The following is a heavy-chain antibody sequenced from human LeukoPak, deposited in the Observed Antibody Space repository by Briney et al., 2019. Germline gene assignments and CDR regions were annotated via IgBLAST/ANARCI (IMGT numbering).Heavy chain of an antibody. CDR3: ARDNYYDSSAYDY. D-gene: IGHD3-22*01. CDR1: GYTLTGYC. Sequence: GASVKVSCKASGYTLTGYCMHWVRQAPGQGLEWMGWINPNSGGTNYAQKFQGRVTMTRDTSISTAYMELSRLRSDDTAVYYCARDNYYDSSAYDYWGQGTLVTVSS. J-gene: IGHJ4*02. V-gene: IGHV1-2*02. CDR2: INPNSGGT.